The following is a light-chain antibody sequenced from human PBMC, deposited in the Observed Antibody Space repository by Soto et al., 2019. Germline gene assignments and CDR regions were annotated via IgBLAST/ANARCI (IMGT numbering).Light chain of an antibody. Sequence: EIVMTQSPATLSVSPGERVTLSCRASQSVSSNLTRYQQKPGQAPRLLIYGASTRATGIPARFSGSGSGPELTLTISSMQSEDVAVYYCQQYHNWPQTVGQGTKVEIK. CDR1: QSVSSN. J-gene: IGKJ1*01. CDR2: GAS. V-gene: IGKV3-15*01. CDR3: QQYHNWPQT.